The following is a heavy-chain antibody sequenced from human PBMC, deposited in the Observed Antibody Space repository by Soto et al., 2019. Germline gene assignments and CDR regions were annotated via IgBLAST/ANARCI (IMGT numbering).Heavy chain of an antibody. Sequence: GGSLRLSCAASGFTFSSYSMNWVRQAPGKGLEWVSYISSSSSTIYYADSVKGRFTISRDNAKNFLYLQMNSLRPEDTALYYCAMDKSNGMDVWGQGTTVTVSS. CDR2: ISSSSSTI. CDR1: GFTFSSYS. D-gene: IGHD2-2*03. V-gene: IGHV3-48*04. CDR3: AMDKSNGMDV. J-gene: IGHJ6*02.